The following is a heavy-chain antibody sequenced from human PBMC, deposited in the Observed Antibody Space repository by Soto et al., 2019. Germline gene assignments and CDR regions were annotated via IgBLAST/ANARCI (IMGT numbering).Heavy chain of an antibody. CDR1: GSTFPIYR. J-gene: IGHJ4*02. CDR3: AREHYYDSSGYYPLTIDY. D-gene: IGHD3-22*01. CDR2: ISAYNGNT. Sequence: GASLTVSCKASGSTFPIYRISLVRQETGQGLEWMGWISAYNGNTNYAQKLQGRVTMTTDTSTSTAYMELRSLRSDDTAVYYCAREHYYDSSGYYPLTIDYWGQGTLVTFS. V-gene: IGHV1-18*01.